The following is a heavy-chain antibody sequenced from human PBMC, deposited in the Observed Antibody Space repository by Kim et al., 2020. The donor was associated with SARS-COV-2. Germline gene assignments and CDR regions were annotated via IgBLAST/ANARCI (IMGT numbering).Heavy chain of an antibody. V-gene: IGHV4-34*01. J-gene: IGHJ3*02. Sequence: SETLSLTCAVYGGSFSGYYWSWIRQPPGKGLEWIGEINHSGSTNYNPSLKSRVTISVDTSKNQFSLKLSSVTAADTAVYYCAREATYYYYDSSGKDAFDIWGQGTMVTVSS. D-gene: IGHD3-22*01. CDR1: GGSFSGYY. CDR2: INHSGST. CDR3: AREATYYYYDSSGKDAFDI.